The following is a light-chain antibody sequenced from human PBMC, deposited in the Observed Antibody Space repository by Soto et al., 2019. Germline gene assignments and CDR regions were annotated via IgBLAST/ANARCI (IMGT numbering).Light chain of an antibody. CDR1: SSDVGGYNY. V-gene: IGLV2-14*01. Sequence: QSVLTQPASVSGCPGQSITISCTGTSSDVGGYNYVSWYQQHPGNAPRLMIYEVNNRPSGVPNRFSGSKSGNTASLTISGLQAEDEADYYCSSKTSSRTPFVFGTGTKVTVL. CDR2: EVN. CDR3: SSKTSSRTPFV. J-gene: IGLJ1*01.